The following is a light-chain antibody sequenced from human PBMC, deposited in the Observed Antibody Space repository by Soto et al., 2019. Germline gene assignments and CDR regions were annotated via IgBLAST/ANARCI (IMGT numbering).Light chain of an antibody. V-gene: IGKV1-9*01. CDR2: GAS. CDR3: QQLNTFPPFFT. CDR1: QGIRSY. Sequence: DIQLTQSPSFLSASVGDRVTITCRASQGIRSYLAWYQQRPGKDPELLIYGASTLRPGGASRFSGSGSGTEFTLTISSLQPEDFATYFCQQLNTFPPFFTFGPGTKVDIK. J-gene: IGKJ3*01.